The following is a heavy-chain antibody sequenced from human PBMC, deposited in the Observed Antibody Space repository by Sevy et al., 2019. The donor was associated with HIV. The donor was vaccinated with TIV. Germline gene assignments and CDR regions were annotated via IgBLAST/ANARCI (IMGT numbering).Heavy chain of an antibody. CDR1: GYTFSDFY. CDR2: INPKDGGT. Sequence: ASVKVSCKASGYTFSDFYIHWVRQAPGQGLEWMVGINPKDGGTKFPQNFRGRVTVTRDTSISTVYLEVTRLATDDTAGYYCSGDCLHLGQFDFWGPGSLVTVSS. CDR3: SGDCLHLGQFDF. V-gene: IGHV1-2*02. J-gene: IGHJ4*02. D-gene: IGHD7-27*01.